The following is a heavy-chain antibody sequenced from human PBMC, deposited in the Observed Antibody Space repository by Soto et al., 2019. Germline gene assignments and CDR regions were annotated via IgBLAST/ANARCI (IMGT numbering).Heavy chain of an antibody. D-gene: IGHD2-2*01. CDR2: IYWDDDK. CDR1: GFSLSTSGVG. CDR3: AHRRNCISTSCYDDRSWFDP. Sequence: QITLKESGPTLVKPTQTLTLTCTFSGFSLSTSGVGVGWIRQPPGKALEWLALIYWDDDKRYSPSLKSRLTITKDTSKYQVVLTMTNMDPVDTATYYCAHRRNCISTSCYDDRSWFDPWGQGTLVTVSS. J-gene: IGHJ5*02. V-gene: IGHV2-5*02.